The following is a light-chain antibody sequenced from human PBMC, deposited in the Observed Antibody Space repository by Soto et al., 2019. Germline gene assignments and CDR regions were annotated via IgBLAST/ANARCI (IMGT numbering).Light chain of an antibody. Sequence: QSALTQPPSAPGSPGQSVTISCTGTYSDVGGSNYVSWYQQHPGKAPKLVIYEVIQRPSGVPDRFSGSRSGNTASLTVSRLQAEDEADYYCSSNVVGTNLKIFGGGTKVTVL. CDR1: YSDVGGSNY. CDR3: SSNVVGTNLKI. J-gene: IGLJ2*01. V-gene: IGLV2-8*01. CDR2: EVI.